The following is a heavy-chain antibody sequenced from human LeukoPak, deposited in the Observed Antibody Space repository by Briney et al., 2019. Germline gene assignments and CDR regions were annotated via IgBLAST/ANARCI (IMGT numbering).Heavy chain of an antibody. CDR1: GFTFSSYA. J-gene: IGHJ4*02. V-gene: IGHV3-23*01. Sequence: GGSLRLSCAASGFTFSSYAMSWVRQAPGKGLEWVSAISGSGGSTYYADSVKGRFTISRDNSKNTLYLQMNSLRAEDTAVYYCAKVFRNPMVRGASYDYWGQGTLVTVSS. D-gene: IGHD3-10*01. CDR2: ISGSGGST. CDR3: AKVFRNPMVRGASYDY.